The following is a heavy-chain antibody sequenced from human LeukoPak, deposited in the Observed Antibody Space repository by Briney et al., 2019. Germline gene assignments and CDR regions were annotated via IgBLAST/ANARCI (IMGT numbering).Heavy chain of an antibody. CDR3: AKLRVDFWSGYRGSFDY. CDR1: GFTFSSYA. Sequence: GGSLRLSCAASGFTFSSYAMSWVRQAPGKGLEWVSGIKASSGTTFYADSVEGRFTISRDNSKNTLYLQMNSLRAEDTAVYYCAKLRVDFWSGYRGSFDYWGQGTLVTVSS. D-gene: IGHD3-3*01. CDR2: IKASSGTT. V-gene: IGHV3-23*01. J-gene: IGHJ4*02.